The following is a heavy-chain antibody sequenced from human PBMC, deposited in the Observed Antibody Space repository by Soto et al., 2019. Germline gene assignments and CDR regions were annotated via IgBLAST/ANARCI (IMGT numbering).Heavy chain of an antibody. V-gene: IGHV4-30-2*01. CDR1: GGSISSGGYS. CDR3: ARVGYCGGDCPSGWFDP. J-gene: IGHJ5*02. Sequence: SETLSLTCAVSGGSISSGGYSWSWIRQPPGKGLEWIGYIYHSGSTYYNPSLKSRVTISVDRSKNQFSLKLSSVTAADTAVYYCARVGYCGGDCPSGWFDPWGQGTLVTVS. CDR2: IYHSGST. D-gene: IGHD2-21*02.